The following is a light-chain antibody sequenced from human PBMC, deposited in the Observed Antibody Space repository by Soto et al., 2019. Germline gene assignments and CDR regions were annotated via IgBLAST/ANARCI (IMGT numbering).Light chain of an antibody. CDR2: AAS. V-gene: IGKV1-9*01. CDR1: QVIGIY. Sequence: DIQLTQSPSFLSASVGDRVTITCRASQVIGIYLAWYQQKPGKAPNLLISAASTLQSGVPSRFSGSGSATEFTLTITSLQPEDFATYYCQQLVSYPQFGGGTKVEIK. J-gene: IGKJ4*02. CDR3: QQLVSYPQ.